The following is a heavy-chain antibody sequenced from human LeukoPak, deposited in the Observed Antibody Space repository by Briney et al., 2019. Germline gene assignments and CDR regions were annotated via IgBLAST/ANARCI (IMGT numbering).Heavy chain of an antibody. CDR1: GGAFSNYF. CDR2: INDSGST. Sequence: SETLSLTCAVSGGAFSNYFWTWIRQPPGKGLEWIAEINDSGSTNSNSSLRSRVAISLDTSKNQFPLRLTSVTAADTAVYYCARGQYCSTTTCYSARRYDFWGQGTLVTVSS. V-gene: IGHV4-34*01. D-gene: IGHD2-2*01. J-gene: IGHJ4*02. CDR3: ARGQYCSTTTCYSARRYDF.